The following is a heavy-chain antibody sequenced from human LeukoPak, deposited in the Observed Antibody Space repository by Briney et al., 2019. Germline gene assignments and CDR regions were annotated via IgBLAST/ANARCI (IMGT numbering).Heavy chain of an antibody. J-gene: IGHJ4*02. D-gene: IGHD2-8*01. V-gene: IGHV3-23*01. Sequence: GGSLRLSCAASGLTFNNYAMTWVRQAPGKGLEWVSAISGSGGSTYYADSVKGRFTISRDNSKNTLYLQMNSLRAEDTAVYYCAKEAQYCTNGVCYRYYFDYWGQGTLVTVSS. CDR3: AKEAQYCTNGVCYRYYFDY. CDR1: GLTFNNYA. CDR2: ISGSGGST.